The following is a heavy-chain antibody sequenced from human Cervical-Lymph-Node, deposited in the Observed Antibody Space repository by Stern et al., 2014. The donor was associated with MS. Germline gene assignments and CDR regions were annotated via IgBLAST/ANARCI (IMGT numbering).Heavy chain of an antibody. V-gene: IGHV3-23*04. CDR2: ITGSGGSA. D-gene: IGHD2-2*01. CDR3: AKGGILVVPAAMNYYYGMDV. J-gene: IGHJ6*02. Sequence: EMQLVESGGGLVQPGGSLRLSCAASGFTFTSYAMRWVRQAPGKGPEWVSVITGSGGSASYADSVKGRFTIARDNSKNTLYLQMNSLRAEDTAVYYCAKGGILVVPAAMNYYYGMDVWGQGTTVTVSS. CDR1: GFTFTSYA.